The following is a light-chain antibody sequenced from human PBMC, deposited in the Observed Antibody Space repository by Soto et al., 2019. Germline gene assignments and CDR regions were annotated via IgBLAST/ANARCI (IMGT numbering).Light chain of an antibody. CDR3: QAYDSSDVV. Sequence: SYELTQPSSVSVSPGQTAIITCSGHKLGDKYVSWYQQRPGQSPVLVICEDTKRPSGSPERVSASNSGNTATLTISGTQAMDEADYYCQAYDSSDVVFGGGTKVTVL. J-gene: IGLJ2*01. CDR2: EDT. V-gene: IGLV3-1*01. CDR1: KLGDKY.